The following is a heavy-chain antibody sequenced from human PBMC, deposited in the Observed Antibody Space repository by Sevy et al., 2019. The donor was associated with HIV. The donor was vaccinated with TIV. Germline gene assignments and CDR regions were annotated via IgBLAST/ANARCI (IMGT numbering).Heavy chain of an antibody. CDR2: ISGSGGST. Sequence: GGSLRLSCAASGLTFSRSAMSWVRQAPGQGLEWVSAISGSGGSTYYADSAKGRFTISRDNSKNTLYLQMNILRVEDTAVYYCAKDFSGGSGSYPRHFDFWGQGTLVTVSS. V-gene: IGHV3-23*01. J-gene: IGHJ4*02. CDR1: GLTFSRSA. D-gene: IGHD3-10*01. CDR3: AKDFSGGSGSYPRHFDF.